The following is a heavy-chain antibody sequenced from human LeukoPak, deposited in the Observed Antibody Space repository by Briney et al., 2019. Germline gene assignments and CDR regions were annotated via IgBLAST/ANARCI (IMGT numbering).Heavy chain of an antibody. J-gene: IGHJ4*02. CDR3: ARLKSRKPYFDY. V-gene: IGHV4-34*01. Sequence: SETLSHTCAVYGGSFSGYYWSWIRQPPGKGLEWIGEINHSGSTNYNPSLKSRVTISVDTSKNQFSLKLSSVTAADTAVYYCARLKSRKPYFDYWGQGTLVTVSS. CDR1: GGSFSGYY. D-gene: IGHD4/OR15-4a*01. CDR2: INHSGST.